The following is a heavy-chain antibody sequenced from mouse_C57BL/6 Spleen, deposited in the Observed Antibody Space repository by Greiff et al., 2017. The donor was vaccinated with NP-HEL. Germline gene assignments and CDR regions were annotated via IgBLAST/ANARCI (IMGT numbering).Heavy chain of an antibody. D-gene: IGHD1-1*01. V-gene: IGHV1-61*01. Sequence: QVQLQQPGAELVRPGSSVKLSCKASGYTFTSYWMDWVKQRPGQGLEWIGNIYPSDSETHYNQKFKDKATLTVDKSSSTAYMQLSSLTSEDSAVYYCARIITTVVGAMDYWGKGTSVTVSS. J-gene: IGHJ4*01. CDR3: ARIITTVVGAMDY. CDR1: GYTFTSYW. CDR2: IYPSDSET.